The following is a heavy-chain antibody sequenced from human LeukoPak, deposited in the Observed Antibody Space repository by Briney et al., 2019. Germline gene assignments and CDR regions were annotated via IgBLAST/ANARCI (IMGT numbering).Heavy chain of an antibody. D-gene: IGHD3-22*01. V-gene: IGHV4-34*01. CDR1: GGSFSGYY. CDR3: ARESGSSGYLPFDY. Sequence: SETLSLTCAVYGGSFSGYYWSWIRQPPGKGLEWIGEINHSGSTNYNPSLKSRVTISVDTSKNQFSLKLSSVTAADTAVYFCARESGSSGYLPFDYWGQGTLVTVSS. CDR2: INHSGST. J-gene: IGHJ4*02.